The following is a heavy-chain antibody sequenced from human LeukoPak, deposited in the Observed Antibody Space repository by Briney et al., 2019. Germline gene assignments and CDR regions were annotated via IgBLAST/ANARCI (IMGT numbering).Heavy chain of an antibody. Sequence: PGGSLRLSCAASRFTFSNHGIHWVRQAPGKGLEWVAFIWYDGNDQYFADSVKGRFTISRDNSKNTLYLQMNSLRPEDTAVYYCSKGSFDWPTEWGQGTLVTVSS. CDR1: RFTFSNHG. CDR2: IWYDGNDQ. D-gene: IGHD3-9*01. J-gene: IGHJ4*02. V-gene: IGHV3-30*02. CDR3: SKGSFDWPTE.